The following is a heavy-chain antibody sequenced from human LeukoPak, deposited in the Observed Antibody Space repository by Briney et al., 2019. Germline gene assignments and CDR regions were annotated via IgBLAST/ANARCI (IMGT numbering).Heavy chain of an antibody. J-gene: IGHJ4*02. V-gene: IGHV3-15*07. D-gene: IGHD2-15*01. Sequence: PGGSLRLSCAASGFTFSSYGMNWVRQAPGKGLEWVGRMKSTTDGGSTDYAAPVKGRFIISRDDSEKMAYLEMNRLKIEDTAVYYCSTHPTSGFWGQGTLVTVSS. CDR2: MKSTTDGGST. CDR1: GFTFSSYG. CDR3: STHPTSGF.